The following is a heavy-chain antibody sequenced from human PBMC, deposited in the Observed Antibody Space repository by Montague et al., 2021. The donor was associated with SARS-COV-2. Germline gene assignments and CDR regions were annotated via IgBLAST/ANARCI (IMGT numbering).Heavy chain of an antibody. J-gene: IGHJ3*02. V-gene: IGHV4-39*02. CDR1: GGSISSNNYY. CDR3: ARRGRKLLPVATTIGGFDI. Sequence: SETLSLTCTVSGGSISSNNYYWVWLRPPPGKELEWIGSIYDSGSTYYNPSLKSRVTISVDTSQNHFSLKLNSVTAADTAVYYCARRGRKLLPVATTIGGFDIWGQGTMVTVSS. CDR2: IYDSGST. D-gene: IGHD5-12*01.